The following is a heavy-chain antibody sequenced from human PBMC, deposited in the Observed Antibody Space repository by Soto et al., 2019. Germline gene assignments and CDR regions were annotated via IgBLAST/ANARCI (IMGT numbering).Heavy chain of an antibody. Sequence: QVQLVQSGAEVKKPGASVKVSCKTSGYIFTAYSMHWVRQAPGQGPEWMGVVNPSGGIAHYAQSCEGRVTLTRDTSTSTFYMELSSLRSEDTAGDYCAREENCRGGTCYSEYFHHWGQGTLVTDSS. CDR1: GYIFTAYS. CDR2: VNPSGGIA. D-gene: IGHD2-15*01. CDR3: AREENCRGGTCYSEYFHH. J-gene: IGHJ1*01. V-gene: IGHV1-46*01.